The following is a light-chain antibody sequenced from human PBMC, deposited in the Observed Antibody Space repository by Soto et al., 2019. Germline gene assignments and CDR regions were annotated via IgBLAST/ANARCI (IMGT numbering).Light chain of an antibody. CDR2: WAS. CDR1: QSVCSN. CDR3: QQYYSTPRT. V-gene: IGKV4-1*01. Sequence: EIVITQSPATLSVSPGERATLSCRASQSVCSNLAWYQQKPGQPPKLLIYWASTRDSGVPDRFSGSGSGTDFTLTISSLQAEDVAVYYCQQYYSTPRTFGQGTKVDIK. J-gene: IGKJ1*01.